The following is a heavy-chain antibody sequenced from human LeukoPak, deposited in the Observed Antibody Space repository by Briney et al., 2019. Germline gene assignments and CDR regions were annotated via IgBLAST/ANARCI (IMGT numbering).Heavy chain of an antibody. V-gene: IGHV1-24*01. J-gene: IGHJ4*02. CDR1: EYTLTELH. Sequence: PSVKVSCKVPEYTLTELHMYWVRQTPGKGLEWMGGFGPDDSETIYAQNFQGRVTMTEDTSTDTAYMELSSLKSDDTAVYYCAADRKIVGTTGAYVFWGQGTLVTVSS. CDR2: FGPDDSET. D-gene: IGHD1-26*01. CDR3: AADRKIVGTTGAYVF.